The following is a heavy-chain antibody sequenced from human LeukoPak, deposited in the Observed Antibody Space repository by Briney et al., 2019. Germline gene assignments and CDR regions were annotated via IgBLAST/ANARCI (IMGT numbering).Heavy chain of an antibody. Sequence: PGGSLRLSCAASGFTFSSYAMSWVRQARGKGLEWVSDISGSGGSTYYADSVKGRFTISRDNSKNTLYLQMNSLRAEDTAVYYCAKVAHSSSWYYYFDYWGQGTLVTVSS. V-gene: IGHV3-23*01. D-gene: IGHD6-13*01. CDR2: ISGSGGST. CDR3: AKVAHSSSWYYYFDY. CDR1: GFTFSSYA. J-gene: IGHJ4*02.